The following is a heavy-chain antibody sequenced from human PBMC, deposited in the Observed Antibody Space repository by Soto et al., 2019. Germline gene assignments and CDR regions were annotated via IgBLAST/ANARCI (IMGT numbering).Heavy chain of an antibody. CDR2: IKNKTNNYIT. CDR3: STKMNILTTRSDY. D-gene: IGHD4-4*01. J-gene: IGHJ4*02. V-gene: IGHV3-72*01. CDR1: GLSCSHYY. Sequence: PGGSRTLACGASGLSCSHYYMDWFHLSPGKGLEWVGRIKNKTNNYITQYAASVKGRFTISRDDSKNSLYLQMDSLKTEDTAVYFCSTKMNILTTRSDYWGQGSLVTVSS.